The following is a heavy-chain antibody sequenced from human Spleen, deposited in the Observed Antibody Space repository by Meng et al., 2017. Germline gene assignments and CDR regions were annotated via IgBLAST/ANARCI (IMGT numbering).Heavy chain of an antibody. V-gene: IGHV2-5*01. CDR1: GFSLSTAGVG. Sequence: SGPTLVKPTQTLTLTCTFSGFSLSTAGVGVGWIRQPPGKALEWLALIYWNDVKRYSPSLKSRLTITKDTSKNQVVLTMADMDPVDTATYFCAQRLLAYYYDSSGAHAFDIWGQGTMVTVSS. D-gene: IGHD3-22*01. CDR3: AQRLLAYYYDSSGAHAFDI. CDR2: IYWNDVK. J-gene: IGHJ3*02.